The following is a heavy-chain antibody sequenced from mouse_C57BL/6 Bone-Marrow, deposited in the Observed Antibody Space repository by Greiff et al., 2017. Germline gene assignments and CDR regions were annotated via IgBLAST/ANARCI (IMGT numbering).Heavy chain of an antibody. CDR3: AKHPQLGSYYCDD. V-gene: IGHV1-5*01. CDR1: GYTFTSYW. D-gene: IGHD4-1*02. CDR2: IYPGTSDT. Sequence: VQLKESGTVLARPGASVKMSCKTSGYTFTSYWMHWVKQRPGQGLEWIGAIYPGTSDTSYTQKFKGKAKLTAVTSASTAYLALSSLTYADSAVSDSAKHPQLGSYYCDDWGQGTTLTVSS. J-gene: IGHJ2*01.